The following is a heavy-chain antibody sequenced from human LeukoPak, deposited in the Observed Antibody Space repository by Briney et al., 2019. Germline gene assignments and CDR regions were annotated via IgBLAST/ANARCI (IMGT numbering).Heavy chain of an antibody. D-gene: IGHD2-21*02. CDR3: ASCSDNCYLRYFDL. V-gene: IGHV4-34*01. CDR2: INHTGST. Sequence: SETLSLTCAVYGGSFSDYYWSWIRQPPGRGLEWIGEINHTGSTNYDPSLKSRVTISVDTSKNQFSLKLSSVTAADTAVYYCASCSDNCYLRYFDLWGRGTLVTVSS. CDR1: GGSFSDYY. J-gene: IGHJ2*01.